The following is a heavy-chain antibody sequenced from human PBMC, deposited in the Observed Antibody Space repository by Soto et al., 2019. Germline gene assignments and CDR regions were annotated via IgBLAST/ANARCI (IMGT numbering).Heavy chain of an antibody. J-gene: IGHJ4*02. CDR2: ISYDGSNK. Sequence: GGSLRLSCAASGFTFSSYGMHWVRQAPGKGLEWVAVISYDGSNKYYADSVKGRFTISRDNSKNTLYLQMNSLRAEDAAVYYCAKVLLWFGELLFGFDYWGQGTLVTVSS. CDR1: GFTFSSYG. CDR3: AKVLLWFGELLFGFDY. V-gene: IGHV3-30*18. D-gene: IGHD3-10*01.